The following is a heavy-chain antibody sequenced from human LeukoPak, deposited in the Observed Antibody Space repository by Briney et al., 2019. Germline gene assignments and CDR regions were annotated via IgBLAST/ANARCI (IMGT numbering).Heavy chain of an antibody. D-gene: IGHD2-8*01. V-gene: IGHV3-30*04. Sequence: GGSLRLSCAASGFTFSSYAMHWVRQAPGKGLEWVASISYDGSDKYYADSVKGRFTISRDDSKNTLYVQMNSLRAEDTAVYYCAREGMVYASDYWGQGTLVTVSS. CDR2: ISYDGSDK. J-gene: IGHJ4*02. CDR3: AREGMVYASDY. CDR1: GFTFSSYA.